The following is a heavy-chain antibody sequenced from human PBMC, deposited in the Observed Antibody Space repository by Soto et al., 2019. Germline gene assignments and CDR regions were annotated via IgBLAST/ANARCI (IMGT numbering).Heavy chain of an antibody. CDR3: AHSGKRERYSSGWSAPFDY. V-gene: IGHV2-5*01. D-gene: IGHD6-19*01. CDR1: GFSLSTSGVG. Sequence: QITLKESGPTLVKPTQTLTLTCTFSGFSLSTSGVGAGWIRQPPGKALEWLALIYWNDDKRYSPSLKSRLTITKDTSKNQVVLTMTNIDPVDTATYYCAHSGKRERYSSGWSAPFDYWGQGTLVTVSS. CDR2: IYWNDDK. J-gene: IGHJ4*02.